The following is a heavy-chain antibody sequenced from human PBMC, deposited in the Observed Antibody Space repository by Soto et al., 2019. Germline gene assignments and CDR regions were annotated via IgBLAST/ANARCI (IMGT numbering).Heavy chain of an antibody. Sequence: PSETLSLTCVVYVGSFSGYYWSWIRQPPGKGLEWIGDIDHSGSTHYNPSLKSRLTISVDTSKNQFSLKLSSETAADTAVYYCARARGIAARPTYYYGMDVRGQGTTVT. CDR1: VGSFSGYY. CDR2: IDHSGST. J-gene: IGHJ6*02. D-gene: IGHD6-6*01. CDR3: ARARGIAARPTYYYGMDV. V-gene: IGHV4-34*01.